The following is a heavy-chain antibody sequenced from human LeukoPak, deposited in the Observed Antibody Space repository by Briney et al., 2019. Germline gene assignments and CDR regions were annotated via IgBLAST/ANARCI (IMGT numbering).Heavy chain of an antibody. V-gene: IGHV3-20*04. J-gene: IGHJ6*03. Sequence: PGGSLRLSCAASGFTFSSYSMNWVRQAPGKGLEWVSGINWNGGSTGYADSVKGRFTISRDNAKNSLYLQMNSLRAEDTALYYCARVQLVDYYYYSYMDVWGKGTTVTVSS. CDR1: GFTFSSYS. CDR2: INWNGGST. CDR3: ARVQLVDYYYYSYMDV. D-gene: IGHD6-6*01.